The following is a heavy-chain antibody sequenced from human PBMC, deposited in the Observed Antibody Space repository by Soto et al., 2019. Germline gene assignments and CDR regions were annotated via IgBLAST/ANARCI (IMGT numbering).Heavy chain of an antibody. CDR1: GFTFGDYA. J-gene: IGHJ4*02. Sequence: GGSLRLSCTASGFTFGDYAMSWFRQAPGKGLEWVGFIRSKAYGGTTEYAASVKGRFTISRDDSKSIAYLQMNSLKTEDTAVYYCTRDPPWLQFYFDYWGQGTLVTVSS. D-gene: IGHD5-12*01. CDR3: TRDPPWLQFYFDY. V-gene: IGHV3-49*03. CDR2: IRSKAYGGTT.